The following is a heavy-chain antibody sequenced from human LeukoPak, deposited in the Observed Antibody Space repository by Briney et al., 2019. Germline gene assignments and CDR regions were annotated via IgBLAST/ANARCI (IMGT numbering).Heavy chain of an antibody. CDR2: ISSSSSYI. CDR3: ARDPPGGYYFHI. V-gene: IGHV3-21*01. J-gene: IGHJ3*02. D-gene: IGHD3-10*01. Sequence: GGSLRLSCAASGFTFSSYSMNWVRQAPGKGLEWVSSISSSSSYIYYADSVKGRFTISRDNAKSSLYLQMNSLRAEDTAVYYCARDPPGGYYFHIWGQGTMVTVSS. CDR1: GFTFSSYS.